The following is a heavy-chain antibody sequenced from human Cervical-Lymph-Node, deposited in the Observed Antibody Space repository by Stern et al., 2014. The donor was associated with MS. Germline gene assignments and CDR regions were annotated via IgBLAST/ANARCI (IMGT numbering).Heavy chain of an antibody. V-gene: IGHV3-66*01. D-gene: IGHD5-12*01. CDR2: VYDGGNT. CDR1: GFMVSYTY. CDR3: VRDLRGGYDFYYGMDV. Sequence: EVQLVESGGGLVQPGGSLTLSCAASGFMVSYTYMSWVRQSPGKGLEWVSVVYDGGNTDYADSVRGRFTISRDNSKNTLYLQMNSLRAEDTAVYYCVRDLRGGYDFYYGMDVWGQGTTVSVSS. J-gene: IGHJ6*02.